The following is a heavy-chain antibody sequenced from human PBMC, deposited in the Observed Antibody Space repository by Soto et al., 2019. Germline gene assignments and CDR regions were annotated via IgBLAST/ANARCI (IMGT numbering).Heavy chain of an antibody. V-gene: IGHV1-18*01. D-gene: IGHD6-19*01. CDR1: GYTFTSYG. Sequence: GASVKVSCKASGYTFTSYGISWVRQAPGQGLEWMGWISAYNGNTNYAQKLQGRVTMTTDTSTSTAYMELRSLRSDDTAVYYCARDPLLYSSGWYPNDAFDIWGQGTMVTVSS. J-gene: IGHJ3*02. CDR2: ISAYNGNT. CDR3: ARDPLLYSSGWYPNDAFDI.